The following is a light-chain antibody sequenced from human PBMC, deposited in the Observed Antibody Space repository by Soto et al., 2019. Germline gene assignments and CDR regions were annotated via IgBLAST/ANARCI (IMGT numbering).Light chain of an antibody. Sequence: PGERATLSCRASESIGRSLAWYQHKPGQAPRLLIFDASQRATGIPARFRGSGSGTDFTLSISSLEPEDFAVYYCQQRTDRPPWTFGQGTKVDIK. J-gene: IGKJ1*01. CDR3: QQRTDRPPWT. CDR1: ESIGRS. CDR2: DAS. V-gene: IGKV3-11*01.